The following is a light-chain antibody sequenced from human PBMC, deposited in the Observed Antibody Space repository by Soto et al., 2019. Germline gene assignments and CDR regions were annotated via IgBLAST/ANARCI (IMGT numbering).Light chain of an antibody. CDR3: SSYTTTNTYV. CDR2: EVR. Sequence: QSALTQPASVSGSPGQSITVSCTGTSSDVGGYNYVSWYQQYPGSAPKLIIYEVRNRPSGVSNHFSGSKSGNTASLTISGLQAEDEADYYCSSYTTTNTYVLGTGTKV. J-gene: IGLJ1*01. V-gene: IGLV2-14*01. CDR1: SSDVGGYNY.